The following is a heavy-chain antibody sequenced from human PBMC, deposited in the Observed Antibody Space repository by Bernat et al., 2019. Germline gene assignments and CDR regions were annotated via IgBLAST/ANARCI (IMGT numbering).Heavy chain of an antibody. Sequence: EVQLVESGGGLVKPGGSLRLSCAASGFTFSSYSMNWVRQAPGKGLEWVSSISSSSSYIYYADSVKGRFTISRDNAKNSLYLQMNSLRAEDTAVYYCARGDVGYCSSTSCYRTPYYFDYWGQGILVTVSS. CDR1: GFTFSSYS. J-gene: IGHJ4*02. CDR2: ISSSSSYI. D-gene: IGHD2-2*01. V-gene: IGHV3-21*01. CDR3: ARGDVGYCSSTSCYRTPYYFDY.